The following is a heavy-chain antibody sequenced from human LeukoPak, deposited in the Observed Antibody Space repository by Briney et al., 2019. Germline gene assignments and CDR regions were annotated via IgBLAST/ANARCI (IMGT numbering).Heavy chain of an antibody. J-gene: IGHJ4*02. CDR1: GFSFSSYW. CDR2: IDGDGYST. V-gene: IGHV3-74*01. D-gene: IGHD3-16*02. Sequence: PGGSLRLSCAASGFSFSSYWMHWVRQAPGKGLVWVSRIDGDGYSTTYADSVKGRFTISRDNAKNTLYLQMNSLRAEDTAVYYCARDFRYSPDYWGQGTLVTVSS. CDR3: ARDFRYSPDY.